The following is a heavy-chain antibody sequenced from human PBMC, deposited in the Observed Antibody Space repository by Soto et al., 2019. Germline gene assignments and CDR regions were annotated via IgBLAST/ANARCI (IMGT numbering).Heavy chain of an antibody. CDR1: GFIFSSYA. CDR3: ARERPSYGGGSKYYFDY. V-gene: IGHV3-23*01. J-gene: IGHJ4*02. D-gene: IGHD4-17*01. Sequence: GGSLRLSCAASGFIFSSYAMNWVRQAPGKGLEWVSDISSSGGSGGSTHYADSVKGRFTISRDNSKNTLYLQMNSLRAEDTAVYYCARERPSYGGGSKYYFDYWGQGPLVTVSS. CDR2: ISSSGGSGGST.